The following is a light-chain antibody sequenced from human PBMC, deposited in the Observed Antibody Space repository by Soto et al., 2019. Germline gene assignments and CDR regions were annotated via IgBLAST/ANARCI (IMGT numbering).Light chain of an antibody. J-gene: IGKJ1*01. CDR1: QSVGSS. CDR2: AAS. CDR3: HQRQSWPRT. V-gene: IGKV3-11*01. Sequence: EIVLTQSPATLSLSPGERATLSCRASQSVGSSLAWYQQKLGQAPRLLIYAASDRATGIPGRFSGSGSGTDFTLIISSLEPEDFALYYCHQRQSWPRTFGQGTKVDIK.